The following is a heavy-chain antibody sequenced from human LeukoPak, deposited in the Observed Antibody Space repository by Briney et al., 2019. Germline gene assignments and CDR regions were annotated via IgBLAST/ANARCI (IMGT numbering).Heavy chain of an antibody. D-gene: IGHD5-18*01. Sequence: GGSLGLSCAASGFTFTNDFMTWVRQAPGKGLEWVANMKVDGSDIHYVDSVKGRFTISSDNARNSLYLQMNSLRAEDTAVYYCARDGPWIQLWLPSRGYFDYWGQGTLVTVSS. CDR2: MKVDGSDI. J-gene: IGHJ4*02. V-gene: IGHV3-7*01. CDR3: ARDGPWIQLWLPSRGYFDY. CDR1: GFTFTNDF.